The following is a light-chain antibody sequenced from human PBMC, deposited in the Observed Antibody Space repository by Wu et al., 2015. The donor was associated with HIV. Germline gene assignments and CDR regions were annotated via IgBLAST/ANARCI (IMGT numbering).Light chain of an antibody. CDR3: QQYGNSPNT. V-gene: IGKV3-20*01. Sequence: EIVVTQSPATLSVSPGETVTLSCRASQSVSGNLAWYQQKPGQAPRLLIYGASSRATGIPDRFTGNGSGTDFTLTISRLEPEDFAVYYCQQYGNSPNTFGHGTKLEIK. CDR2: GAS. J-gene: IGKJ2*01. CDR1: QSVSGN.